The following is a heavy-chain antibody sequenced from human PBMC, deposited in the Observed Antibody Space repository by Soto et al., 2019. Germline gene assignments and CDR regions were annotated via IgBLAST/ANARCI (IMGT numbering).Heavy chain of an antibody. CDR1: GGSIDNYY. J-gene: IGHJ4*02. D-gene: IGHD2-8*02. CDR3: ARDKITGLFDY. CDR2: IYYSGST. Sequence: SETLSLTCSVSGGSIDNYYWSWIRQSPGKGLEWIGYIYYSGSTNYNPSLKSRVTISLDTSNNLFSLKLTSVTAADTAVYYCARDKITGLFDYWGQGTLVTVS. V-gene: IGHV4-59*01.